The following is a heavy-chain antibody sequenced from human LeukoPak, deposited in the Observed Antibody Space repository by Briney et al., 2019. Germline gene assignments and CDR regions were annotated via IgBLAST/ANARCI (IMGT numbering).Heavy chain of an antibody. V-gene: IGHV3-23*01. J-gene: IGHJ4*02. CDR2: VSSSGVST. CDR1: GFTFSSYA. D-gene: IGHD3-3*01. Sequence: PGGSLRLSCAVSGFTFSSYAMSWVRQAPGKGLEWVSDVSSSGVSTYYADSVKGRFTISRDNSKNTLYLQMNRLRAEDTAVYYCAKDPFGDFWSGYYPGYFDYWGQGTLVTVSP. CDR3: AKDPFGDFWSGYYPGYFDY.